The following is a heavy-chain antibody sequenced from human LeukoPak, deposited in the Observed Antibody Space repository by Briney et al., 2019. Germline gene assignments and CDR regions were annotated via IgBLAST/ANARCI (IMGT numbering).Heavy chain of an antibody. J-gene: IGHJ4*02. V-gene: IGHV3-11*01. CDR3: ARDLDIVATKYYFDY. D-gene: IGHD5-12*01. CDR1: GFTFSDYY. Sequence: GGSLRLSCAASGFTFSDYYMSWLRQAPGKGLEWFSYISSSGSTIYYADSVKGRFTISRDNAKNSLYLQMNSLRAEDTAVYYCARDLDIVATKYYFDYWGQGTLVTVSS. CDR2: ISSSGSTI.